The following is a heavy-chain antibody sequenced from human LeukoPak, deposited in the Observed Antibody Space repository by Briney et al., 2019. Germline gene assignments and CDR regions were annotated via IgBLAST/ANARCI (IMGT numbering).Heavy chain of an antibody. J-gene: IGHJ6*02. CDR3: AKGGERYYYGMDV. V-gene: IGHV3-9*01. CDR1: GFTFDDYA. Sequence: GGSLRLSCAASGFTFDDYAMHWVRQAPGKGLEWVSGISWNSGSIGYADSVKGRFTISRDNAKNSLYLQMNSLRAEDTALYYCAKGGERYYYGMDVWGQGTTVTVSS. D-gene: IGHD2-21*01. CDR2: ISWNSGSI.